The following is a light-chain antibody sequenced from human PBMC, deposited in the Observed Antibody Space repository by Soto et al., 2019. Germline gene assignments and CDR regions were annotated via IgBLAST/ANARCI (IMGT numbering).Light chain of an antibody. CDR3: QLAYSRVT. CDR1: QSIGAR. CDR2: AAS. J-gene: IGKJ1*01. V-gene: IGKV1-39*01. Sequence: DIQMTQSPSSLSASVGDSVIITCRASQSIGARLSWYQQKSGKAPNILIYAASRLRSGVPSRFSGSKSGTDFTLTINDLQPEVFATYYCQLAYSRVTFGQGTRVEIK.